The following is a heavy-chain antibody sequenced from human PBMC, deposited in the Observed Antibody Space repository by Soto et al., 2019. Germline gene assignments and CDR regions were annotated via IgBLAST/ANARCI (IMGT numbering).Heavy chain of an antibody. J-gene: IGHJ4*01. Sequence: AXGXLRLSCASSGFXFSSYGVHWVRHAPGKGLEWVAVISYDGSNKYYADSVKCRFTISRDNSNNTLYLQMNSMRAEDTAVYYCAKDGKSSSTDYFDYWGHGIMVTASS. CDR3: AKDGKSSSTDYFDY. V-gene: IGHV3-30*18. D-gene: IGHD6-6*01. CDR1: GFXFSSYG. CDR2: ISYDGSNK.